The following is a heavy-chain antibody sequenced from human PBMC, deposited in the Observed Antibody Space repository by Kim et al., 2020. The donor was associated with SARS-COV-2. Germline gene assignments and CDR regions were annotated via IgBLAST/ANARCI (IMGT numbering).Heavy chain of an antibody. J-gene: IGHJ3*02. D-gene: IGHD5-12*01. Sequence: VKARFTISRDNSKNTLYLQRNSLRAEDTAVYYCARDRGRGRDGYNYAFDIWGQGTMVTVSS. V-gene: IGHV3-30*01. CDR3: ARDRGRGRDGYNYAFDI.